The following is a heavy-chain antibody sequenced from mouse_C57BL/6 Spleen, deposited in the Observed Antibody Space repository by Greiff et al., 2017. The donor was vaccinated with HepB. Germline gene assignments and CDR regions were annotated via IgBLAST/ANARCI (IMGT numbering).Heavy chain of an antibody. CDR3: ARASIYYDYDGTWFAY. Sequence: QVQLQQPGAELVMPGASVKLSCKASGYTFTSYWMHWVKQRPGQGLEWIGEIDPSDSYTNYNQKFKGKSTLTVDKSSSTAYMQLSSLTSEDSAVCDWARASIYYDYDGTWFAYWGQGTLVTVSA. D-gene: IGHD2-4*01. CDR1: GYTFTSYW. CDR2: IDPSDSYT. J-gene: IGHJ3*01. V-gene: IGHV1-69*01.